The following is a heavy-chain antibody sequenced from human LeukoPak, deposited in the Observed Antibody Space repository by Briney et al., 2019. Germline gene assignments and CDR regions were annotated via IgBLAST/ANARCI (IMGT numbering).Heavy chain of an antibody. D-gene: IGHD3-16*01. V-gene: IGHV3-21*01. Sequence: GGTLRLSCVASAFTFNTYSMNWVRQAPGKGLVWISYISSTSSYIYYADPVRGRFTISRDNAKNSLFLQKNSLRAEDTAVYYCVRMTTWGYFDYWGQGTLVTVSS. J-gene: IGHJ4*02. CDR1: AFTFNTYS. CDR2: ISSTSSYI. CDR3: VRMTTWGYFDY.